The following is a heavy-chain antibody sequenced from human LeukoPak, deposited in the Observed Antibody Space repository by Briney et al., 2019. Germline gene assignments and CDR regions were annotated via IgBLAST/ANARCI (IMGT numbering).Heavy chain of an antibody. Sequence: GGPQRLPCRPSGLTYKRYSTLCARRARGKGLECVTYICSRSSTIYYADSVKGRFTISRDNAQNSLYLQRNSLRDEDTAVYYCARYSGSYSGVDYWGQGTLVTVSS. D-gene: IGHD1-26*01. J-gene: IGHJ4*02. CDR1: GLTYKRYS. CDR3: ARYSGSYSGVDY. CDR2: ICSRSSTI. V-gene: IGHV3-48*02.